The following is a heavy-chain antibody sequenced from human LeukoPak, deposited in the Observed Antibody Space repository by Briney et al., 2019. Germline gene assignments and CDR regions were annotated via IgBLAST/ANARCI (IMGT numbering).Heavy chain of an antibody. D-gene: IGHD3-9*01. Sequence: LGGSLRLSCAASGFTFSSYSMNWVRQAPGKGLEWVSYISSSSSTIYYADSVKGRFTISRDNSKNSLYLQMNSLRTEDTALYYCAKAVTHYDILTGYPDYWGQGTLVTVSS. V-gene: IGHV3-48*04. CDR2: ISSSSSTI. CDR3: AKAVTHYDILTGYPDY. CDR1: GFTFSSYS. J-gene: IGHJ4*02.